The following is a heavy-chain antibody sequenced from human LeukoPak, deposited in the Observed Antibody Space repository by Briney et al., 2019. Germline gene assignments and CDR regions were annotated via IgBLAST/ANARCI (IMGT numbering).Heavy chain of an antibody. J-gene: IGHJ6*03. V-gene: IGHV3-21*01. CDR3: AKDRCSNGVGCYYYYMDV. CDR1: GFTFGSYA. D-gene: IGHD2-8*01. Sequence: GGSLRLSCAASGFTFGSYAMNWVRQAPGKGLEWVSSISSSSSYIYYADSVKGRFSISRDSSKNILYLQMNSLRAEDTAVYYCAKDRCSNGVGCYYYYMDVWGKGTTVTISS. CDR2: ISSSSSYI.